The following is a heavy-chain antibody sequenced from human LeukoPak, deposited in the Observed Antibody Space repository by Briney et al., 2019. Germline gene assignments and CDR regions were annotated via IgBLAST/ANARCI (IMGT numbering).Heavy chain of an antibody. D-gene: IGHD4-17*01. CDR2: IWYDGSNK. J-gene: IGHJ4*02. V-gene: IGHV3-33*06. CDR1: GFTFSSYG. CDR3: AKDGDLYYFDY. Sequence: PGRSLRLSCAASGFTFSSYGMHWVRQAPGKGLEWVAVIWYDGSNKYYADSVKGRFIISRDNSKNTLYLQMNSLRAEDTAVYYRAKDGDLYYFDYWGQGTLVTVSS.